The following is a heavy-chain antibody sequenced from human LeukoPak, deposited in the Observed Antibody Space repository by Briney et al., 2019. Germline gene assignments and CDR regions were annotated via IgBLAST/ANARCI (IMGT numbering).Heavy chain of an antibody. CDR1: GFTFSSYG. D-gene: IGHD5-12*01. Sequence: GGSLRLSCAASGFTFSSYGMHWVRQAPGKGLEWVAVISYDGSNKYYADSVKGRFTISRDNSKNTLYLQMNSLRAEDTAVYYCAKGASIVATILGYWGQGTLVTVSS. CDR2: ISYDGSNK. J-gene: IGHJ4*02. V-gene: IGHV3-30*18. CDR3: AKGASIVATILGY.